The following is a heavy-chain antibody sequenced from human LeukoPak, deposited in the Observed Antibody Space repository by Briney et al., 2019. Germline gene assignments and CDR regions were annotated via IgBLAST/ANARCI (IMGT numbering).Heavy chain of an antibody. CDR2: IHYNGNT. J-gene: IGHJ6*03. Sequence: SSETLSLTCTVSGGSISSSSYYWGWIRQPPGKGLEWIGSIHYNGNTFYNPSLTSRITISVDTSKSQFSLHLSSVTAADTAVYYCARDKKIIAARHLYYYYYMDVWGKGTTVTVSS. D-gene: IGHD6-6*01. CDR3: ARDKKIIAARHLYYYYYMDV. CDR1: GGSISSSSYY. V-gene: IGHV4-39*07.